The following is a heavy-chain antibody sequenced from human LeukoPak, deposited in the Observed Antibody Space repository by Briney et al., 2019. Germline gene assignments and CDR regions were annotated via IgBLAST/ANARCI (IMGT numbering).Heavy chain of an antibody. J-gene: IGHJ4*02. Sequence: PGGSLRLSCAASGFTFSSYWMHWVRQAPGKGLVWVSRINSDGSSTTYADSVKGRFTISRDNAKNSLYLQMNSLRAEDTALYYCAKDFSHYYDSSGYYLWGQGTLVTVSS. CDR2: INSDGSST. D-gene: IGHD3-22*01. V-gene: IGHV3-74*01. CDR3: AKDFSHYYDSSGYYL. CDR1: GFTFSSYW.